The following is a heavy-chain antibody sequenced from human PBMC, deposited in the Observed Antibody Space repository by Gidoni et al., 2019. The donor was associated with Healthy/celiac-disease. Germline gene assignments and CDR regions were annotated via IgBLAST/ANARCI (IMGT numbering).Heavy chain of an antibody. D-gene: IGHD3-16*01. J-gene: IGHJ3*02. CDR2: IYHSGST. V-gene: IGHV4-4*02. CDR3: ARDRFWSDYGALDAFDI. Sequence: QVQLQESGPGLVKPSGTLSITCAVSGGSIRSSNWWSWVRQPPGKGLEWIGEIYHSGSTNYNPSLKSRVTISVDKSKNQFSLKLSSVTAEDTAVYYCARDRFWSDYGALDAFDIWGQGTMVTVSS. CDR1: GGSIRSSNW.